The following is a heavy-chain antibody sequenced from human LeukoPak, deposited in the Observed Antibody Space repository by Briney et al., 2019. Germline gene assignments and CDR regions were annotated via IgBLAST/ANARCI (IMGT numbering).Heavy chain of an antibody. CDR2: INPSGGDT. CDR1: GYTFTDYY. J-gene: IGHJ4*02. D-gene: IGHD5-12*01. V-gene: IGHV1-46*01. Sequence: ASVKVSRKASGYTFTDYYMHWVRQAPGQGLEWMGIINPSGGDTGYAQKFQGRVTMTRDMSTSTVYIELSGLRSDDTAVYYCARDPGSGYEEHFDYWGQGTLVTVSS. CDR3: ARDPGSGYEEHFDY.